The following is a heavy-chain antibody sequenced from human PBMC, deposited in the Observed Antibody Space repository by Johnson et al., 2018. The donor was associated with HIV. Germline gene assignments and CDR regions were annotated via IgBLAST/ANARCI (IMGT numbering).Heavy chain of an antibody. CDR3: ASSRRGQQLVPLAFDI. V-gene: IGHV3-30*19. CDR2: ISSDGSNN. Sequence: QVQLVESGGGVVQPGGSLRLSCVSSRFAFSSYGMHWVRQAPGKGLEWVAVISSDGSNNYYADSVKGRFTISRDNSKNTLYLQMNSLRAEDTAVYYCASSRRGQQLVPLAFDIWGQGTMVTVSS. D-gene: IGHD6-13*01. J-gene: IGHJ3*02. CDR1: RFAFSSYG.